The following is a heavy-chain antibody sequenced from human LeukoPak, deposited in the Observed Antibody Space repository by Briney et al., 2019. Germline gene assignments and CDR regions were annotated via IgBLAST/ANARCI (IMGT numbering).Heavy chain of an antibody. CDR2: INPSGGST. J-gene: IGHJ6*02. V-gene: IGHV1-46*01. CDR3: ASGGVGENYYYYGMDV. D-gene: IGHD1-26*01. CDR1: GYTFTIYY. Sequence: ASVKVSFKASGYTFTIYYMHWVRQAPGQGLEWMGIINPSGGSTSYAQKFQGRVTMTRDTSTSTVYMELSSLRSEDTAVYYCASGGVGENYYYYGMDVWGQGTTVTVSS.